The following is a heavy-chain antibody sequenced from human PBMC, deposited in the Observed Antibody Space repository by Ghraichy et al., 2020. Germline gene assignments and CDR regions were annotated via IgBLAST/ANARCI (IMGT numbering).Heavy chain of an antibody. CDR1: DDSFRTYG. V-gene: IGHV1-18*01. Sequence: ASVKVSCKASDDSFRTYGFNWVRQARGQGLEWMGWISVYSGTTMFAQKLQGRVTLTTDKSTSTAYLELRSLTSDDTAVYYCAANRVVGALPHRFEIWGQGTMITVSS. J-gene: IGHJ3*02. CDR2: ISVYSGTT. D-gene: IGHD3-22*01. CDR3: AANRVVGALPHRFEI.